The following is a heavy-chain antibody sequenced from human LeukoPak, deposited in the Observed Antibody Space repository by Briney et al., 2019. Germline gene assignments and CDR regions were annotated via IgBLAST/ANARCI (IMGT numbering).Heavy chain of an antibody. J-gene: IGHJ4*02. CDR1: GFTFSSYA. Sequence: PGGSLRLSCAASGFTFSSYAMHWARQAPGKGLEWVAVISYDGSNKYYADSVKGRFTISRDNSKNTLYLQMNSLRAEDTAVYYCARTYGDYAPFDYWGQGTLVTVSS. V-gene: IGHV3-30-3*01. CDR2: ISYDGSNK. CDR3: ARTYGDYAPFDY. D-gene: IGHD4-17*01.